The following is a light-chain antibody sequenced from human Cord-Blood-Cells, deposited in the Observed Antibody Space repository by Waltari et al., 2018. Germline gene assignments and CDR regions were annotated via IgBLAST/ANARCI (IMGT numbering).Light chain of an antibody. CDR3: CSYAGSYTYV. CDR2: DVS. Sequence: QSALTQPRSVSGSPGQSVTISCTGTSSDVVGYNYVSWDQQHPGKAPKLMIYDVSKRPSGVPDRFSGSKSGNTASLTISGLQAEDEADYYCCSYAGSYTYVFGTGTKVTVL. J-gene: IGLJ1*01. V-gene: IGLV2-11*01. CDR1: SSDVVGYNY.